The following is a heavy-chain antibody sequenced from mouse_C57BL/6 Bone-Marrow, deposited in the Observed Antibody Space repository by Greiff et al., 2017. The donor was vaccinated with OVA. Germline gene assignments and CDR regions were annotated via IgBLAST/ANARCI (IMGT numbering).Heavy chain of an antibody. CDR1: GFTFSDAW. CDR3: TGLLRVSYAMDY. D-gene: IGHD2-3*01. CDR2: IRNKANNRAT. Sequence: EVKVEESGGGLVQPGGSMKLSCAASGFTFSDAWMDWVRPSPEKGLEWVAEIRNKANNRATYYAESVKGRFTISRDDSTISVSLNMNSLRAEDNGSYFCTGLLRVSYAMDYWGQGTSVTVSS. V-gene: IGHV6-6*01. J-gene: IGHJ4*01.